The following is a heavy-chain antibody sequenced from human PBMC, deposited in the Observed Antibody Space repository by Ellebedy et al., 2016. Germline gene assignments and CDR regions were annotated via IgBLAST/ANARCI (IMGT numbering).Heavy chain of an antibody. D-gene: IGHD2-15*01. Sequence: GESLKISCVATGFTLSTSWMFCVRQAPGKGLMWLARINPDGSSTTYADSVKGRFTLSRDNAKNTLYLQMNSLRADDTAVYFSATAPGYSEYWGQGSLVTVSS. CDR1: GFTLSTSW. J-gene: IGHJ4*02. V-gene: IGHV3-74*01. CDR2: INPDGSST. CDR3: ATAPGYSEY.